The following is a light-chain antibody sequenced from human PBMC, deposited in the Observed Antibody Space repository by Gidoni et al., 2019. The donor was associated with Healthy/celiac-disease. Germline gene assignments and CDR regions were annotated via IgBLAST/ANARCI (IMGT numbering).Light chain of an antibody. Sequence: DIQMTQSPSSLSASVGDRVTITCRASQSTSSYLNWYQQKPGKAPKLLIYAASSLQSGVPSRFSGSGSGTDFTLTISSVQPEDFATYYCQQSYSTPYTFGQXTKLEIK. CDR3: QQSYSTPYT. V-gene: IGKV1-39*01. J-gene: IGKJ2*01. CDR1: QSTSSY. CDR2: AAS.